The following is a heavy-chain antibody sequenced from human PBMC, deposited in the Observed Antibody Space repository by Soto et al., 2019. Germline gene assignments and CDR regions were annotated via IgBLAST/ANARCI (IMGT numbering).Heavy chain of an antibody. CDR1: GFTFSSYG. J-gene: IGHJ4*02. CDR3: AKEGVVAARSLDY. Sequence: QVQLVESGGGVVQPGRSLRLSCAASGFTFSSYGMHWVRQAPGKGLEWVAVISYDGSNKYYADSVKGRFTISRDNSKNTLYLQMNSLRAEDTAVYYCAKEGVVAARSLDYWGQGTLVTVSS. D-gene: IGHD2-15*01. CDR2: ISYDGSNK. V-gene: IGHV3-30*18.